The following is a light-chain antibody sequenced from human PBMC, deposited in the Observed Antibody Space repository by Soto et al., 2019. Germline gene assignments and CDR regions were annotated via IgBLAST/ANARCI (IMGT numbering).Light chain of an antibody. CDR1: QGIGYN. V-gene: IGKV1-27*01. Sequence: DIQMTQSPTSLSASVGDRVTITCRASQGIGYNLAWYQQKPGKVPKVLIYTASTLHSGVPSRFSGSGSGTEFTLTINSLQPEDVATYFCQQYDNLPPYTFGQGTKLEIK. CDR2: TAS. CDR3: QQYDNLPPYT. J-gene: IGKJ2*01.